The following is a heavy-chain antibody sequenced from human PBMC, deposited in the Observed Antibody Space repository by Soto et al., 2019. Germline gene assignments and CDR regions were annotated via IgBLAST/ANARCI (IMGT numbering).Heavy chain of an antibody. V-gene: IGHV4-59*08. D-gene: IGHD2-2*01. CDR3: ARRTVVVPAAMSEGRWWFDP. CDR2: IYYSGST. J-gene: IGHJ5*02. CDR1: GGSISSYY. Sequence: SETLSLTCTVSGGSISSYYWSWIRQPPGKGLEWIGYIYYSGSTNYNPSLKSRVTISVDTSKNQFSLKLSSVTAADTAVYYCARRTVVVPAAMSEGRWWFDPWGQGTLVTVSS.